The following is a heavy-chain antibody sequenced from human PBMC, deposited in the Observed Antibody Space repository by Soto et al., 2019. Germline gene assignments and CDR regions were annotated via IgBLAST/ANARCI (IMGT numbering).Heavy chain of an antibody. J-gene: IGHJ4*02. CDR1: GGSISSSSYY. CDR3: ARRAELPFDY. V-gene: IGHV4-39*01. CDR2: IYYSGST. D-gene: IGHD1-26*01. Sequence: SETLSLTCTVSGGSISSSSYYWGWIRQPPGKGLEWIGSIYYSGSTYYNPSLKSRVTISVDTSKNQFSLKLGSVTAADTAVYYCARRAELPFDYWGQGTLVTVSS.